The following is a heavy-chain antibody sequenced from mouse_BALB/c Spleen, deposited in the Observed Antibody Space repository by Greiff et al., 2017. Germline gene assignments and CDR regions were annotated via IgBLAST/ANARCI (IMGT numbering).Heavy chain of an antibody. V-gene: IGHV1-80*01. CDR2: IYPGDGDT. CDR3: AKGGGLRHAMDY. J-gene: IGHJ4*01. Sequence: VMLLESGAELVRPGSSVKISCKASGYAFSSYWMNWVKQRPGQGLEWIGQIYPGDGDTNYNGKFKGKATLTADKSSSTAYMQLSSLTSEDSAVYFCAKGGGLRHAMDYWGQGTSVTVSS. CDR1: GYAFSSYW. D-gene: IGHD2-4*01.